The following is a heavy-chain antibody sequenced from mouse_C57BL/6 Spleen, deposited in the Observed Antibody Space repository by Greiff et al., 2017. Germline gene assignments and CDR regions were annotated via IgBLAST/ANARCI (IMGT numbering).Heavy chain of an antibody. J-gene: IGHJ3*01. Sequence: EVKLMESGGDLVKPGGSLKLSCAASGFTFSSYGMSWVRQTPDKRLEWVVTISSGGSYTYYPDSVKGRFTISRDNAKNTLYLQMSSLKSEDTAMYYCARLGYGNWFAYWGQGTLVTVSA. V-gene: IGHV5-6*01. D-gene: IGHD2-10*02. CDR1: GFTFSSYG. CDR2: ISSGGSYT. CDR3: ARLGYGNWFAY.